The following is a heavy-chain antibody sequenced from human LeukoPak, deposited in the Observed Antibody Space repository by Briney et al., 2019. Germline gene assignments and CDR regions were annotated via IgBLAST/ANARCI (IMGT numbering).Heavy chain of an antibody. J-gene: IGHJ4*02. Sequence: GGSLRLSCAASGFTFSDYYMSWIRQAPGKGLEWVAVISYDGSNKYYADSVKGRFTISRDNSKNTLYLQMNSLRAEDTAVYYCASRRITMVRGVTDNFDYWGQGTLVTVSS. CDR3: ASRRITMVRGVTDNFDY. D-gene: IGHD3-10*01. CDR1: GFTFSDYY. V-gene: IGHV3-30-3*01. CDR2: ISYDGSNK.